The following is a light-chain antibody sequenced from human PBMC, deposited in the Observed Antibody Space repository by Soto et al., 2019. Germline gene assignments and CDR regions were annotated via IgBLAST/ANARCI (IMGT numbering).Light chain of an antibody. J-gene: IGKJ1*01. CDR2: GAS. CDR3: QQYNSYSKT. V-gene: IGKV3-15*01. CDR1: QRISTN. Sequence: EIVMTQSPATLSVSPGESATLSCRASQRISTNLAWYQQKGGQPPRLLIYGASTRATGITQRFSGSGSGTDFTLTISSLQSEDFAVYYCQQYNSYSKTFGQGTKVDIK.